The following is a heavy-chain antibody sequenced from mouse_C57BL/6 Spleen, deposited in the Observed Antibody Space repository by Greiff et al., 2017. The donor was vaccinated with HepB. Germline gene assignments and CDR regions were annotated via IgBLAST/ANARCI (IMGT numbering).Heavy chain of an antibody. Sequence: EVKLQESGGGLVQPGGSLKLSCAASGFTFSDYYMYWVRQTPEKRLEWVAYISNGGGSTYYPDTVKGRFTISRDNAKNTLYLQMSRLKSEDTAMYYCARGYPLDYWGQGTTLTVSS. J-gene: IGHJ2*01. CDR1: GFTFSDYY. V-gene: IGHV5-12*01. CDR2: ISNGGGST. D-gene: IGHD2-2*01. CDR3: ARGYPLDY.